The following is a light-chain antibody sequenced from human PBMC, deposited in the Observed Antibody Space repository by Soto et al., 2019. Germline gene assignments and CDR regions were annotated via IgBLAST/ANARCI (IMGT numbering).Light chain of an antibody. CDR1: SSDIGAFNF. CDR2: EVS. J-gene: IGLJ3*02. CDR3: CSFGHNFWV. V-gene: IGLV2-8*01. Sequence: QLVLTQPPSASGSPGQSVTISCTGTSSDIGAFNFVSWYQQHPGRAPKLIIFEVSQRPSGVPHRFSGSKSGNTASLTVSGPQGPDEADYYCCSFGHNFWVFGGGTQLTVL.